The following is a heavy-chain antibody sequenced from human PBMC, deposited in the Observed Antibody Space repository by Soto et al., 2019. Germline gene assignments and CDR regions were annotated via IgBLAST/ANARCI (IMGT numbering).Heavy chain of an antibody. V-gene: IGHV1-69*01. CDR2: FVPLFGTT. D-gene: IGHD3-16*01. CDR1: GGTFSGYV. J-gene: IGHJ4*02. CDR3: ATHGLGVSSPPYFDN. Sequence: QLVKSGSEVKKPGSSVKVSCQASGGTFSGYVVTWVRQAPGQGLEWMGEFVPLFGTTNYAQRFSGRITITAEESTSTTYMELRTLRSDDTAVYYWATHGLGVSSPPYFDNWGQGTLVTVSS.